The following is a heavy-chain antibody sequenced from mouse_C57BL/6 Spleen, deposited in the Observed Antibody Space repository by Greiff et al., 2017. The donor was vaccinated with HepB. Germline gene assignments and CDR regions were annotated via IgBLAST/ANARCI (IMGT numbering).Heavy chain of an antibody. V-gene: IGHV1-69*01. J-gene: IGHJ2*01. Sequence: VQLQQSGAELVMPGASVKLSCKASGYTFTSYWMHWVKQRPGQGLEWIGEIDPSDSYTNDNQKFKGKSTLTVDKSSSTAYMQLSSLTSEDSAVYYCITGTFDYWGQGTTLTVSS. D-gene: IGHD4-1*01. CDR3: ITGTFDY. CDR1: GYTFTSYW. CDR2: IDPSDSYT.